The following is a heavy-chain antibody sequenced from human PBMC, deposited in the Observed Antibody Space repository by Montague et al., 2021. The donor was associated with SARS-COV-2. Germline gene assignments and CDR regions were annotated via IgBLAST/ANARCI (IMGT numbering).Heavy chain of an antibody. J-gene: IGHJ5*02. CDR1: GGSTSSSSYY. V-gene: IGHV4-39*01. CDR3: ARGLVGWFDP. Sequence: SETLSLTCTVSGGSTSSSSYYWGWIRQPPGKGLEWIGSIYYSGSTYYNPSLKSRVTISVDTSKNQFSLKLSSVTAADTAVYYCARGLVGWFDPWGQGTLVTASS. CDR2: IYYSGST. D-gene: IGHD3/OR15-3a*01.